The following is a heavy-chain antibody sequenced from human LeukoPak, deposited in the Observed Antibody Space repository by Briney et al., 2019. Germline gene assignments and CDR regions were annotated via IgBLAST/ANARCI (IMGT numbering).Heavy chain of an antibody. V-gene: IGHV4-39*01. J-gene: IGHJ4*02. CDR1: GGSISSSSYY. D-gene: IGHD3-22*01. Sequence: SETLSLTCTVSGGSISSSSYYWGWIRQPPGKGLEWIGSIYYSGSTYYNPSLKSRVTISVDTSKNQFSLKLSSVTAADTAVYYCARLQMAVAGTIYYDSSGYGVFDYWGQGTLVTVSS. CDR3: ARLQMAVAGTIYYDSSGYGVFDY. CDR2: IYYSGST.